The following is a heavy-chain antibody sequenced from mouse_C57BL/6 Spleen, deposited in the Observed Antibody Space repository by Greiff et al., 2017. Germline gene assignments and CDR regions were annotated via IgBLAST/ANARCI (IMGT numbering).Heavy chain of an antibody. D-gene: IGHD1-1*01. CDR3: ERDYGSSLDY. V-gene: IGHV1-55*01. J-gene: IGHJ2*01. CDR2: IYPGSGST. Sequence: VQLQQPGAELVKPGASVKMSCKASGYTFTSYWITWVKQRPGQGLEWIGDIYPGSGSTNYNEKFKSTAPLTVDTSSSTAYMQLSRLTSEDAAVYYGERDYGSSLDYWGQGTTLTVSS. CDR1: GYTFTSYW.